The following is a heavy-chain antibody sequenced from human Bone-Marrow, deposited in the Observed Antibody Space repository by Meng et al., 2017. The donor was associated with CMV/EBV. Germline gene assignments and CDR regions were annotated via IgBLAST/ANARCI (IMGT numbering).Heavy chain of an antibody. Sequence: SETLSLTCTVSGGSISSSSYYWGWIRQPPGKGLEWIGSIYYSGSTYYNPSLKSRVTISVDTSKNQFTLKLNSLTASDTAVYYCARVKRSVDAFDIWGQGTRVTVSS. CDR3: ARVKRSVDAFDI. CDR2: IYYSGST. CDR1: GGSISSSSYY. J-gene: IGHJ3*02. D-gene: IGHD4-17*01. V-gene: IGHV4-39*06.